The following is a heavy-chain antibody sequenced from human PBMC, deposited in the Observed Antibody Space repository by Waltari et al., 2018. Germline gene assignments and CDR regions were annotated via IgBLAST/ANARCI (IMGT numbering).Heavy chain of an antibody. J-gene: IGHJ4*02. Sequence: VQLVQSGAEVKKPGSSVKVSCKASGGTFSSYAISWVRQAPGKGLEWVSSISSSSSYIDYADSVKGRFTISRDNAKNSLYLQMNSLRAEDTAVYYCARDEVAATFYWGQGTLVTVSS. CDR1: GGTFSSYA. V-gene: IGHV3-21*01. CDR3: ARDEVAATFY. CDR2: ISSSSSYI. D-gene: IGHD2-15*01.